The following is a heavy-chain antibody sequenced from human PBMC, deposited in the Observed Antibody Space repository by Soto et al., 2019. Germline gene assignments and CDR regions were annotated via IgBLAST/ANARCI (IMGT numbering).Heavy chain of an antibody. Sequence: QVQLVHSEAEVKKPGASVKVSCKASGYTFTAYSMHWVRQAPGQGLEWVGWFNPNSGDTIYAQKFQGRVTRTMDTSIGTAYMELYSLTSDDTAVDYCAREASAVISLDYWGQGTLVTVSS. CDR2: FNPNSGDT. V-gene: IGHV1-2*02. CDR1: GYTFTAYS. CDR3: AREASAVISLDY. J-gene: IGHJ4*02. D-gene: IGHD6-19*01.